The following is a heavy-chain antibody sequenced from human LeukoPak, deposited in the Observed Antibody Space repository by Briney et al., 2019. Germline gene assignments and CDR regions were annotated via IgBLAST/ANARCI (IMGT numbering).Heavy chain of an antibody. CDR2: INPSGGST. CDR1: GYTFTHYY. Sequence: ASVKVSCKTSGYTFTHYYMHWVRQAPGQGLEWMGIINPSGGSTSYAQKFQGRVTLTRDTSTSTVYMELSSLRAEDTAVYYCARDRYAVNWGQGTLVIVSS. V-gene: IGHV1-46*01. CDR3: ARDRYAVN. J-gene: IGHJ4*02. D-gene: IGHD2-15*01.